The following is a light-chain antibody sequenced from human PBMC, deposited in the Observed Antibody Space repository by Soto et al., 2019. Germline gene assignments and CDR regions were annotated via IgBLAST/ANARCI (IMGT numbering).Light chain of an antibody. Sequence: EIVLTQSPGTLSLSPGERATLSCRASQRVSSSDLAWYQQKPGQAPRLLIYGASSRATGIPDRFSGSGSGTYFTLTISVLEPEDSAAYYCQRHGATFGQGTKVEIK. J-gene: IGKJ1*01. V-gene: IGKV3-20*01. CDR1: QRVSSSD. CDR3: QRHGAT. CDR2: GAS.